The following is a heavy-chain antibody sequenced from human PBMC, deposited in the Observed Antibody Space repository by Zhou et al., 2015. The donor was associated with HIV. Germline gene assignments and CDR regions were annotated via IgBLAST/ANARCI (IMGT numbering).Heavy chain of an antibody. Sequence: QVQLVESGGGLVKPGGSLRLSCAASGFTFSDYYVTWIRQAPGKGLEWVSYISSSGSTIYYADSVKGRFTISRENAKNSLYLQMNSLRAGDTAVYYCARLGAGQSSSPERGMDVWGQGTRVTVS. CDR3: ARLGAGQSSSPERGMDV. CDR1: GFTFSDYY. CDR2: ISSSGSTI. D-gene: IGHD6-6*01. J-gene: IGHJ6*02. V-gene: IGHV3-11*04.